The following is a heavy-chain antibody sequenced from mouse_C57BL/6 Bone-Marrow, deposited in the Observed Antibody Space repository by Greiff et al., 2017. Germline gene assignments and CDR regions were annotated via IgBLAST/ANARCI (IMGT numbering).Heavy chain of an antibody. Sequence: VQLQQSGAELVRPGASVTLSCKASGYTFTDYEMHWVKQTPVHGLEWIGAIDPETGGTAYNQKFKGKAILTADKSSSTAYMELRSLTSEDSAVYYCTKIITTVALDYWGQGTTLTVSS. CDR1: GYTFTDYE. V-gene: IGHV1-15*01. CDR3: TKIITTVALDY. D-gene: IGHD1-1*01. J-gene: IGHJ2*01. CDR2: IDPETGGT.